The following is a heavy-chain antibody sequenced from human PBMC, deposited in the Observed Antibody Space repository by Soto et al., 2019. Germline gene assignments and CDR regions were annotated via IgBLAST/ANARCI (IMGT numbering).Heavy chain of an antibody. CDR1: GFMXNSSA. CDR3: AAVPVLRFLEWLPADFDY. D-gene: IGHD3-3*01. Sequence: SXKVSFKSSGFMXNSSAVQGVGQARGQRLEWIGWLVVGSCNTHYAQHFQERVTLHRHISTDKAYMELSSLRSEDTAVYHCAAVPVLRFLEWLPADFDYWGQGTLVTVSS. J-gene: IGHJ4*02. CDR2: LVVGSCNT. V-gene: IGHV1-58*01.